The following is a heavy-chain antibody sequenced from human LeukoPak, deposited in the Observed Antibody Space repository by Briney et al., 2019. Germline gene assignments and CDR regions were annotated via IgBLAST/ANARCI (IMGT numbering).Heavy chain of an antibody. Sequence: PGGSLRLSCAASGFTFSSYAMSWVRQAPGKGLEWVANIKEDGSEKYSVDSVKGRFTISRDNTQNSLFLEMKSLRAEDTALYYCATGWSHHDYWGQGTLVTVSS. CDR3: ATGWSHHDY. V-gene: IGHV3-7*01. CDR2: IKEDGSEK. D-gene: IGHD3-3*01. CDR1: GFTFSSYA. J-gene: IGHJ4*02.